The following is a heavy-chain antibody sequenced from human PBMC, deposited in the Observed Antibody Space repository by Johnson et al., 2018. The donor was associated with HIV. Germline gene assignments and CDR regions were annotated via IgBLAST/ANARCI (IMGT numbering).Heavy chain of an antibody. J-gene: IGHJ3*02. V-gene: IGHV3-66*02. D-gene: IGHD2-21*01. Sequence: VQLVESGGGLVQPGGSLRLSCAASGFTVSSNYMSWVRQAPGTGLEWVSVIYSGGSTYYADSVKGRFTISRDNSKNTLYLQMNSLRAEDTAVYYSTREVHIVVVSSFRWASDIWGQGTMVTVSS. CDR3: TREVHIVVVSSFRWASDI. CDR2: IYSGGST. CDR1: GFTVSSNY.